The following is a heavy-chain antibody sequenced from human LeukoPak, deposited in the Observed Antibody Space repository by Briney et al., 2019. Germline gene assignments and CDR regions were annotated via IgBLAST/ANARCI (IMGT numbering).Heavy chain of an antibody. Sequence: PSGTLSLTCTGSGVSISSSYWSWIRQPPGKRLEWIGYIYYNGNTNSNPSLKSRVTISADTSKNQFSLKLSSVTAADTAVYYCVRGNYDNRGYSNAFDIWGQGAMVTVSS. D-gene: IGHD3-22*01. V-gene: IGHV4-59*01. CDR2: IYYNGNT. J-gene: IGHJ3*02. CDR3: VRGNYDNRGYSNAFDI. CDR1: GVSISSSY.